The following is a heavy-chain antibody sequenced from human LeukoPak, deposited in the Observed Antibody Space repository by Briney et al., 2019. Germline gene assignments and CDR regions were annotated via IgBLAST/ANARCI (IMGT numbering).Heavy chain of an antibody. Sequence: ASVKVSCKVSGYTLTELSMHWVRQAPGKGLEWMGGFDPEDGETIYAQKFQGRVTMTEDTSTDTAYMELSSLRSEDTAVYYCATGDYGSGSMDVWGKGTTVTISS. D-gene: IGHD3-10*01. CDR2: FDPEDGET. J-gene: IGHJ6*04. CDR3: ATGDYGSGSMDV. V-gene: IGHV1-24*01. CDR1: GYTLTELS.